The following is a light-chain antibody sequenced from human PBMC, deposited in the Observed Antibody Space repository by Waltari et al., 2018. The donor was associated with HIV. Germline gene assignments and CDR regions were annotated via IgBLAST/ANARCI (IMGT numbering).Light chain of an antibody. J-gene: IGKJ3*01. CDR3: QQRSNWHGEFT. V-gene: IGKV3-11*01. CDR2: DAS. Sequence: EIVLTQSPATLSLSPGERATLSCRASQSVSSYLAWYQHKPGQAPRLLIYDASNRATGIPARFSGSGSGTDFTLTISSPEPEDFAVYYCQQRSNWHGEFTFGPGTKVDIK. CDR1: QSVSSY.